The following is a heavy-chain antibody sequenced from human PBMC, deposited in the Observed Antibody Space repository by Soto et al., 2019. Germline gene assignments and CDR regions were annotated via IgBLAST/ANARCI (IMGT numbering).Heavy chain of an antibody. J-gene: IGHJ4*02. V-gene: IGHV4-34*01. Sequence: QVQLQQWGAGLLKPSETLSLTCAVYGGSFSGYYWSWIRQPPGKGLEWIGESNHSGSTNYNPSLKSRVTISVDTSKNQFSLKLSSVTAADTAVYYCARGQAGSYYSLDYWGQGTLVTVSS. CDR1: GGSFSGYY. CDR3: ARGQAGSYYSLDY. D-gene: IGHD1-26*01. CDR2: SNHSGST.